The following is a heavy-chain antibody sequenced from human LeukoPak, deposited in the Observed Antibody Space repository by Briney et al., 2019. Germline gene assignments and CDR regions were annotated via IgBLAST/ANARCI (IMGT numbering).Heavy chain of an antibody. J-gene: IGHJ6*03. Sequence: PGGSLRLSCAASGFTFSSYDRHWVRQATGKGLEWVSAIGTAGDTYYPGSVKGRFTISRENAKNSLYLQMNSLRAGDTAVYYCARGARDYYYMDVWGKGTTVTVSS. CDR3: ARGARDYYYMDV. CDR1: GFTFSSYD. CDR2: IGTAGDT. V-gene: IGHV3-13*01.